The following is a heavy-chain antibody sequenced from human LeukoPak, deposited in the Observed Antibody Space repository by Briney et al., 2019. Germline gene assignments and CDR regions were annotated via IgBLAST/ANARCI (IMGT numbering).Heavy chain of an antibody. J-gene: IGHJ4*02. CDR2: YRTSGST. CDR3: TRGIGSGSYWD. D-gene: IGHD3-10*01. CDR1: GGSISSGGNY. V-gene: IGHV4-61*02. Sequence: PSQTLSLTCTVSGGSISSGGNYWSWIRQPAGKGLEWIGRYRTSGSTNYNPSPSLTGRVTISVDTSKNQFSLDLSSVTAADTAVYYCTRGIGSGSYWDWGQGTLVTVSS.